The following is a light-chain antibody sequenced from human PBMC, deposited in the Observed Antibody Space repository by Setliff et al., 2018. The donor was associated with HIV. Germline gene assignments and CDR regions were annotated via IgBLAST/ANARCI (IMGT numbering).Light chain of an antibody. CDR3: CSYTTYSTYV. J-gene: IGLJ1*01. V-gene: IGLV2-23*02. Sequence: QSALAQPASVSGSPGQSIAISCTGTSSDVGIYNLVSWYQHHPGKAPKLIIYEVNKRPSGVSNRFSGSKSGNTASLTISGLQPEDETDYYCCSYTTYSTYVFGTGTKGTVL. CDR1: SSDVGIYNL. CDR2: EVN.